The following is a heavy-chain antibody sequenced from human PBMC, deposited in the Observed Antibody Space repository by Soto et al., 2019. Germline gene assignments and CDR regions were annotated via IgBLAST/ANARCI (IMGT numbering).Heavy chain of an antibody. CDR3: ARHVGGIVANDPNLFDY. Sequence: SETLSLTCTVSGGSISSSSYYWGWIRQPPGKGLEWIGSIYYSGSTYYNPSLKSRVTISVDTSKNQFSLKLSSVTAADTAVYYCARHVGGIVANDPNLFDYWGQGTLVTVSS. V-gene: IGHV4-39*01. D-gene: IGHD5-12*01. CDR1: GGSISSSSYY. J-gene: IGHJ4*02. CDR2: IYYSGST.